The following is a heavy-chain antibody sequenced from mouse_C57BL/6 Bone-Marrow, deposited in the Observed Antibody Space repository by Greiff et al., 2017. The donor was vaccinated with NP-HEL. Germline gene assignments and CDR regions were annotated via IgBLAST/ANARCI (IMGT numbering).Heavy chain of an antibody. CDR3: ARTRDYDYDGDYFDY. J-gene: IGHJ2*01. D-gene: IGHD2-4*01. CDR2: ISSGSSTI. CDR1: GFTFSDYG. V-gene: IGHV5-17*01. Sequence: EVQRVESGGGLVKPGGSLKLSCAASGFTFSDYGMHWVRQAPEKGLEWVAYISSGSSTIYYADTVKGRFTISRDNAKNTLFLQMTSLRSEDTAMYYCARTRDYDYDGDYFDYWGQGTTLTVSS.